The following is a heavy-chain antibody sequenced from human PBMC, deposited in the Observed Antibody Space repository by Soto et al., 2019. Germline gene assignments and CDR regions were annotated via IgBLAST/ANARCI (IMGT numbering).Heavy chain of an antibody. J-gene: IGHJ4*02. CDR2: IYYSGST. Sequence: TLSLTCTVSGCSISSCGYYWSWIRQHPGKGLEWIGYIYYSGSTYYNPSLKSRVTISVDTSKNQFSLKLSSVTAADTAVYYCARESSSSSLDYWGQGTLVTVSS. CDR1: GCSISSCGYY. V-gene: IGHV4-31*03. CDR3: ARESSSSSLDY. D-gene: IGHD6-6*01.